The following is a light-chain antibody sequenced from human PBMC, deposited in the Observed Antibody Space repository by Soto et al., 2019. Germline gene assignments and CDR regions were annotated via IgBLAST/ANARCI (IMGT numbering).Light chain of an antibody. Sequence: EIVMTQSPAILSFSPGERATLSCLASQRVNTDVAWYQQKPGQAPRLLIHDAFDRATEIPARFSGSASGTEFTLTISSLQSEDFAVYYCQQYDKWPRTFGQGTKVDIK. J-gene: IGKJ1*01. CDR2: DAF. CDR1: QRVNTD. V-gene: IGKV3-15*01. CDR3: QQYDKWPRT.